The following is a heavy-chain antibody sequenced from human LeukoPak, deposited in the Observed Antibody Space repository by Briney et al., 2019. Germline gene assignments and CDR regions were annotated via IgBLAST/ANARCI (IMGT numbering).Heavy chain of an antibody. Sequence: SETLSLTCTVSGYSISSGYYWGWIRQPPGKALEWIGTTFHSRSPNYNPSLKSRVTISIDTSKNQFSLKLSSVTAADTAFYYCARDAGGDFDYWGQGTLVTVSS. J-gene: IGHJ4*02. CDR3: ARDAGGDFDY. V-gene: IGHV4-38-2*02. CDR1: GYSISSGYY. CDR2: TFHSRSP. D-gene: IGHD2-21*01.